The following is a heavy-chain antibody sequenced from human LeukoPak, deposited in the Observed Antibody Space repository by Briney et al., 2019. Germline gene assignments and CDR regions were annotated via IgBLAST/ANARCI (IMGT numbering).Heavy chain of an antibody. J-gene: IGHJ4*02. Sequence: GGSLRLSCAASGFMFSSNWMSWVRLAPGKGLEWVANIKEDGTETYYVDSVKGRFTISRDNAKNSLYLQMNSLRVKDTAVYYCAKEGRSLQTYWGQGTLVTVSS. V-gene: IGHV3-7*03. D-gene: IGHD5-24*01. CDR1: GFMFSSNW. CDR3: AKEGRSLQTY. CDR2: IKEDGTET.